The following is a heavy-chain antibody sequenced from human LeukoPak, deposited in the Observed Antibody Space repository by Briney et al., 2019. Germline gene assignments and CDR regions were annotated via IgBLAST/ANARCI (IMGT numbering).Heavy chain of an antibody. J-gene: IGHJ6*02. CDR2: IYPGDSDT. D-gene: IGHD7-27*01. V-gene: IGHV5-51*01. CDR1: GYSFTSYW. Sequence: GESLKISCKGSGYSFTSYWIGWVRQMPGKGLEWMGIIYPGDSDTRYSPSFQGQVTISADKSISTAYLQWSSLKASDTAMYYCARHRNDWGLGSYYYGMDVWGQGTTVTVSS. CDR3: ARHRNDWGLGSYYYGMDV.